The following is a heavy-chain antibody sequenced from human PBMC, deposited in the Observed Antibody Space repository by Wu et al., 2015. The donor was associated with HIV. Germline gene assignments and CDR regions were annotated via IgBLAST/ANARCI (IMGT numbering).Heavy chain of an antibody. CDR1: GGTFSSYA. J-gene: IGHJ6*03. D-gene: IGHD2-2*01. Sequence: QVQLVQSGAEVKKSGSSVKVSCKASGGTFSSYAISWVRQAPGQGLEWMGGIIPIFGTANYAQKFQGRVTITADESTSTAYMELSSLRSEDTAVYYCARAAEGVPAATFYHYYYYMDVWGKETTVTVSS. CDR3: ARAAEGVPAATFYHYYYYMDV. V-gene: IGHV1-69*12. CDR2: IIPIFGTA.